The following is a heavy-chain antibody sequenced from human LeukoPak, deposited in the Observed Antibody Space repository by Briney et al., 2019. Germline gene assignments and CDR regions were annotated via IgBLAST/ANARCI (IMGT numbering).Heavy chain of an antibody. CDR2: INQDGSEK. V-gene: IGHV3-7*01. J-gene: IGHJ4*02. D-gene: IGHD2-15*01. Sequence: GGSLRLSCAASVFTFSTYWMSWVRQAPGKGLEWVANINQDGSEKYYADSMKGRFTISRDNAKNSLYLQINSLRAADTAVYYCARRGCSGGTCYSYFDYWGQGTLVTVSS. CDR3: ARRGCSGGTCYSYFDY. CDR1: VFTFSTYW.